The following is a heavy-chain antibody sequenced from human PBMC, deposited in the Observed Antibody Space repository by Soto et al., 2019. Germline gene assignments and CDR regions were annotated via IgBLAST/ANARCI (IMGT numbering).Heavy chain of an antibody. D-gene: IGHD3-22*01. V-gene: IGHV1-2*04. J-gene: IGHJ3*02. Sequence: GASVKVSCKASGYTFTGYYMHWVRQAPGQGLERMGWINPNSGGTNYSQKFQGWVTMTRDTSISTAYMELSRLRSDDTAVYYCARYSGGPDYYDSSGYYYRAFDIWGQTTMVTVSS. CDR1: GYTFTGYY. CDR2: INPNSGGT. CDR3: ARYSGGPDYYDSSGYYYRAFDI.